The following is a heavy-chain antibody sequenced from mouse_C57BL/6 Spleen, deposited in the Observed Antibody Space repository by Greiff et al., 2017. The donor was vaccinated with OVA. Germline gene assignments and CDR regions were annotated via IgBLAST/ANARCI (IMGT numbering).Heavy chain of an antibody. Sequence: QVQLKQPGAELVRPGSSVKLSCKASGYTFTSYWMDWVKQRPGQGLEWIGNIYPSDSETHYNQKFKDKATLTVDKSSSTAYMQLSSLTSEDSAVYYCASGYPYYAMDYWGQGTSVTVSS. D-gene: IGHD2-14*01. J-gene: IGHJ4*01. CDR1: GYTFTSYW. CDR3: ASGYPYYAMDY. CDR2: IYPSDSET. V-gene: IGHV1-61*01.